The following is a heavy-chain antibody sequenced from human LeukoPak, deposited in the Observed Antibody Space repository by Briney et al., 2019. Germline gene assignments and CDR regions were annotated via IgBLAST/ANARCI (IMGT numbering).Heavy chain of an antibody. D-gene: IGHD3-22*01. CDR1: GFMFSSYW. CDR2: IKEDGSEK. CDR3: ARDSPPFYYDSSGYHDY. Sequence: GGSLRLSCAASGFMFSSYWMSWVRQAPGKGLEWVADIKEDGSEKSYVDSVKGRFTTSRDNAKNSLYLQMNSLRAEDTAVYYCARDSPPFYYDSSGYHDYWGQGTLVTVSS. J-gene: IGHJ4*02. V-gene: IGHV3-7*03.